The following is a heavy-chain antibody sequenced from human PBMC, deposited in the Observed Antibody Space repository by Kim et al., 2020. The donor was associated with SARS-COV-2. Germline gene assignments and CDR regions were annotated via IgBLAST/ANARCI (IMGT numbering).Heavy chain of an antibody. CDR2: MNPNSGNT. J-gene: IGHJ5*02. Sequence: EWMGWMNPNSGNTGYAQKFQGRVTMTRNTSISTAYMELSSLRSEDTAVYYCARAGRYFDWLRTTLHRNWFDPWGQGTLVTVSS. V-gene: IGHV1-8*01. D-gene: IGHD3-9*01. CDR3: ARAGRYFDWLRTTLHRNWFDP.